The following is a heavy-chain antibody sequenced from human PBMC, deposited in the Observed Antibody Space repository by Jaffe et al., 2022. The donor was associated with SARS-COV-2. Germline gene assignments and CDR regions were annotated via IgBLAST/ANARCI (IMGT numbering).Heavy chain of an antibody. J-gene: IGHJ6*02. CDR2: MNPNSGNT. CDR1: GYTFTSYD. CDR3: ARGHDHNHYYYYGMDV. V-gene: IGHV1-8*01. Sequence: QVQLVQSGAEVKKPGASVKVSCKASGYTFTSYDINWVRQATGQGLEWMGWMNPNSGNTGYAQKFQGRVTMTRNTSISTAYMELSSLRSEDTAVYYCARGHDHNHYYYYGMDVWGQGTTVTVSS. D-gene: IGHD1-1*01.